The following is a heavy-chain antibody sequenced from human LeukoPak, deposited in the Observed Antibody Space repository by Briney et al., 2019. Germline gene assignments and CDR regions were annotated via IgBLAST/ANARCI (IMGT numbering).Heavy chain of an antibody. CDR3: ARGGEWLRLFNY. CDR2: INHSGST. Sequence: SETLSLTCAVYGGSFSGYYWSWLRQPPGKGLDWIGEINHSGSTNYNPSLKSRVTISVDTSKNQFSLKLSSVTAADTAVYYCARGGEWLRLFNYWGQGTLVTVSS. D-gene: IGHD5-12*01. J-gene: IGHJ4*02. V-gene: IGHV4-34*01. CDR1: GGSFSGYY.